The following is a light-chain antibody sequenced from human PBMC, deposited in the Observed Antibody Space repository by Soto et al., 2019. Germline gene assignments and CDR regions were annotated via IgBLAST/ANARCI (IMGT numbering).Light chain of an antibody. J-gene: IGKJ3*01. V-gene: IGKV3-20*01. CDR2: GAS. CDR3: QQYGGSPLFT. Sequence: EIVLTQSPGTLYLSPGERATLSCRASQGVTTAYLAWYQHKPGQAPRLLIFGASNRATGIPDRFSGSGSGTDFTLTISRLEPEDFAVYSCQQYGGSPLFTFGPGTRVDLK. CDR1: QGVTTAY.